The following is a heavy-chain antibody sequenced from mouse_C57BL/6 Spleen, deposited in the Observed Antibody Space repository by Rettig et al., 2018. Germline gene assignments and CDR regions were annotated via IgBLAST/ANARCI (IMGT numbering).Heavy chain of an antibody. V-gene: IGHV1-26*01. J-gene: IGHJ4*01. CDR2: INPNNGGT. D-gene: IGHD2-3*01. Sequence: DINPNNGGTSYNQKFKGKATLTVDKSSSTAYMELRSLTSEDSAVYYCARSRLLGAMDYWGQGTSVTVSS. CDR3: ARSRLLGAMDY.